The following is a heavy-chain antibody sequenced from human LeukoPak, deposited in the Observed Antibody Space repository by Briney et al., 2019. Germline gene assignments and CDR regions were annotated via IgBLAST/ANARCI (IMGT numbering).Heavy chain of an antibody. CDR2: IYTSGST. CDR1: GGSISSYY. CDR3: ARHGGSTRATANWFDP. V-gene: IGHV4-4*09. D-gene: IGHD2-2*01. J-gene: IGHJ5*02. Sequence: SETLSLTCTVSGGSISSYYWSWIRQPPGKGLEWIGYIYTSGSTNYNPSLKSRVTISVDTSKNQFSLKLSSVTAADTAVYYCARHGGSTRATANWFDPWGQGTLVTVSP.